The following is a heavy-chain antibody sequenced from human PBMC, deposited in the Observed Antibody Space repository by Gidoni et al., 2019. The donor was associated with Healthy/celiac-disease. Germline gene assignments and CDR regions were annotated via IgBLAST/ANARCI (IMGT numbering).Heavy chain of an antibody. J-gene: IGHJ4*02. Sequence: EVQLVESGGGLVQPGGSLRLPCAASGFPGSDNYRRWVRQAPGKGLGWVSVIYSGGSTYYADSVKGRFTISRDNSKNTLYLQMNSLRAEDTAVYYCARAEKTGTTKYLDYWGQGTLVTVSS. CDR2: IYSGGST. V-gene: IGHV3-66*01. CDR1: GFPGSDNY. CDR3: ARAEKTGTTKYLDY. D-gene: IGHD1-7*01.